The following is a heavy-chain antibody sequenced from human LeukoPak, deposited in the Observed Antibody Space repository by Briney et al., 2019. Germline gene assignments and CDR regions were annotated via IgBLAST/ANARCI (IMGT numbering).Heavy chain of an antibody. CDR3: ARDPSPNTELWFGELLSPFDY. Sequence: AGGSLRLSCAASGFTFSSYWMSWVRQAPGKGLEWVANIKQDGSEKYYVDSVKGRFTISRDNAKNSLYLQMNSLRAEDTAVYYCARDPSPNTELWFGELLSPFDYWGQGTLVTVSS. J-gene: IGHJ4*02. CDR2: IKQDGSEK. D-gene: IGHD3-10*01. V-gene: IGHV3-7*01. CDR1: GFTFSSYW.